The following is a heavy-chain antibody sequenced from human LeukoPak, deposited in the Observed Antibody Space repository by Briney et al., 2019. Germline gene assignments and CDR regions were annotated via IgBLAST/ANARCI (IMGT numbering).Heavy chain of an antibody. V-gene: IGHV3-23*01. CDR3: AKVSGIHLWPYYFDY. Sequence: PGGSLRLSCAASGFTFSSYGMSWVRQAPGKGLEWVSGISGSGDSTYYADSVKGRFTISRDNSKNTLDLQMNSLRADDTAVYYCAKVSGIHLWPYYFDYWGQGTLVTVSS. D-gene: IGHD5-18*01. CDR1: GFTFSSYG. CDR2: ISGSGDST. J-gene: IGHJ4*02.